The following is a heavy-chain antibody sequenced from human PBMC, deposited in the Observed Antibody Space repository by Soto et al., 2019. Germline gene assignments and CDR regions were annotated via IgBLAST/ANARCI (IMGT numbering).Heavy chain of an antibody. J-gene: IGHJ1*01. CDR3: AAAVTTLHKYFQH. Sequence: ASVKVSCKVSGYTLTELSIHWVRQAPGKGLEWMGGFDPEDGETIYAQKFQGRVTMTEDTSTDTAYMELSSLRSEDTAVYYCAAAVTTLHKYFQHWGQGTLVTVSS. D-gene: IGHD4-17*01. CDR2: FDPEDGET. V-gene: IGHV1-24*01. CDR1: GYTLTELS.